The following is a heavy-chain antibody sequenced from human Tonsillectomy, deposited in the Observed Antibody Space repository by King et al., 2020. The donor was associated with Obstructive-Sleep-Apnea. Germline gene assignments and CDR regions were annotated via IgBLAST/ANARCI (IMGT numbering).Heavy chain of an antibody. Sequence: QLQESGPGLVKPSETLSLTCTVSGGSISSYYWSWIRQPPGKGLEWIGYIYYSGSSNYNPSLKSRVTISVDTSKNQFSLMLSSVTAADTAVYYCARAPYGSGIIDWFDPWGQGTLVTVSS. V-gene: IGHV4-59*01. J-gene: IGHJ5*02. CDR3: ARAPYGSGIIDWFDP. D-gene: IGHD3-10*01. CDR1: GGSISSYY. CDR2: IYYSGSS.